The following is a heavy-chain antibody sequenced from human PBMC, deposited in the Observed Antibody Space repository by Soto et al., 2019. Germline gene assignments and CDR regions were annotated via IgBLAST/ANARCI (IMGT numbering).Heavy chain of an antibody. J-gene: IGHJ6*02. D-gene: IGHD3-3*01. CDR3: AISPSAIFGVVIMEYGMDV. CDR1: GFTFSSYS. V-gene: IGHV3-21*01. Sequence: PGGSLSLSCAASGFTFSSYSMNWVRQGPGKGLEWVSSISSSSSYIYYADSVKGRFTISRDNAKNSLYLQMNSLRAEDTAVYYCAISPSAIFGVVIMEYGMDVWGQGTTVTVSS. CDR2: ISSSSSYI.